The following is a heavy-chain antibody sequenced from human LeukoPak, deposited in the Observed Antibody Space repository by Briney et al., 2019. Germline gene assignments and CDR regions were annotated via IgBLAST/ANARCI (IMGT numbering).Heavy chain of an antibody. D-gene: IGHD1-7*01. Sequence: GGSLRLSCAASGFTVSSNNMSWVRQAPGKGLEWVSVIYSGGSTYYADSVKGRFTISRDNSKNTLYLQMNSLRAEDTAVYYCARDRNWNYLGLFDYWGQGTLVTVSS. J-gene: IGHJ4*02. CDR1: GFTVSSNN. CDR2: IYSGGST. CDR3: ARDRNWNYLGLFDY. V-gene: IGHV3-66*01.